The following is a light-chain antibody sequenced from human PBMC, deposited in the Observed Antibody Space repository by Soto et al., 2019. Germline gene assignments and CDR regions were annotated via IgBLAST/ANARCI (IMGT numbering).Light chain of an antibody. J-gene: IGKJ4*01. CDR1: QSISSY. CDR2: AAS. V-gene: IGKV1-39*01. Sequence: DIQMTQSPSSLSASVGDRVTITCRASQSISSYLNWYQQKPGKAHKLLIYAASSLKSGVPSRFSGSGSGTDFTLTISSLQPEDFATYYCQQSYSTPLTFGGGTKV. CDR3: QQSYSTPLT.